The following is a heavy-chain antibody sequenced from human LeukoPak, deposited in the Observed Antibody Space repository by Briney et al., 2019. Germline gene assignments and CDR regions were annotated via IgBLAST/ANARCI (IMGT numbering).Heavy chain of an antibody. CDR1: GFTFSSYA. CDR3: ARGTRKVLRFLEWPEPDAFDI. D-gene: IGHD3-3*01. CDR2: ISYDGSNK. J-gene: IGHJ3*02. V-gene: IGHV3-30-3*01. Sequence: GGSLRLSCAASGFTFSSYAMHWVRQAPGKGLEWVAVISYDGSNKYYADSVKGRFTISRDNSKNTLYLQMNSLRAEDTAVYYCARGTRKVLRFLEWPEPDAFDIWGQGTMVTVSS.